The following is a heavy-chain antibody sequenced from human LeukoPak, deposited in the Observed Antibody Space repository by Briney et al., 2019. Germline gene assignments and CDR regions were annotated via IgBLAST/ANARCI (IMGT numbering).Heavy chain of an antibody. CDR1: GYTFTGYY. CDR2: INPNSGGT. V-gene: IGHV1-2*06. J-gene: IGHJ6*02. D-gene: IGHD3-3*01. CDR3: ARGGYDFVYYYYGMDV. Sequence: ASVKASCKASGYTFTGYYMHWVRQAPGQGLEWMGRINPNSGGTNYAQKFQGRVTMTRDTSISTAYMELSRLRSDDTAVYYCARGGYDFVYYYYGMDVWGQGTTVTVSS.